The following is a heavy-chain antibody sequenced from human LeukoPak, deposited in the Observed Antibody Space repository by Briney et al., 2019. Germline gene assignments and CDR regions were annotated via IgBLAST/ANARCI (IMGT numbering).Heavy chain of an antibody. CDR2: IYYSGST. CDR3: ARHGQYSGSYPFDY. D-gene: IGHD1-26*01. V-gene: IGHV4-39*01. J-gene: IGHJ4*02. CDR1: GGSISSSSYY. Sequence: SETLSLTCTASGGSISSSSYYWGWIRQPPGKGLEWIGSIYYSGSTYYNPSLKSRVTISVDTSKNQFSLKLSSVTAADTAVYYCARHGQYSGSYPFDYWGQGTLVTVSS.